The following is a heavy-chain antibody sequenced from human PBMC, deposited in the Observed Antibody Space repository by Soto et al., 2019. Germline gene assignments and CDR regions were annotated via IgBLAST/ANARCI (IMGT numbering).Heavy chain of an antibody. V-gene: IGHV1-69*01. Sequence: QVQLVQSGAEVKKPGSSVKVSCKASGGTFSSYAISWVRQAPGQGLEWMGGIIPIFGTATYAQKFQGRVTITADESTSTAYMELSSLRSEDTAVYYCARAELQWLVQDYYYGMDVWGQGTTVTVSS. D-gene: IGHD6-19*01. CDR1: GGTFSSYA. CDR3: ARAELQWLVQDYYYGMDV. CDR2: IIPIFGTA. J-gene: IGHJ6*02.